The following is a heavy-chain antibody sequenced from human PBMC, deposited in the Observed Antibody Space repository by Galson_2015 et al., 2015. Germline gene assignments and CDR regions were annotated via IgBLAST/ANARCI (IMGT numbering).Heavy chain of an antibody. J-gene: IGHJ6*02. CDR1: GFTVSSNY. CDR3: ARGVEDYYYGMDV. Sequence: SLRLSCAASGFTVSSNYMSWVRQAPGKGLEWVSVIYSGGSTYYADSVKGRFTISRDNSKNTLYLQMNSLRAEDTAVYYCARGVEDYYYGMDVWGQGTRSPSP. V-gene: IGHV3-53*01. CDR2: IYSGGST. D-gene: IGHD3-10*01.